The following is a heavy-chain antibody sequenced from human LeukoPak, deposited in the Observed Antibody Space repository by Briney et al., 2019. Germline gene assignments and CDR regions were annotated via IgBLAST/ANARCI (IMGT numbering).Heavy chain of an antibody. Sequence: GESLKISCKGSGYSFTSYWIGWVRQMPGKGLEWMGIIYPGDSDTRYSPSFQGQVTISADKSISTAYLQWSSLKASDTAMCYCARMGGSGNQGGYFDYWGQGTLVTVSS. D-gene: IGHD2-15*01. CDR3: ARMGGSGNQGGYFDY. CDR2: IYPGDSDT. J-gene: IGHJ4*02. V-gene: IGHV5-51*01. CDR1: GYSFTSYW.